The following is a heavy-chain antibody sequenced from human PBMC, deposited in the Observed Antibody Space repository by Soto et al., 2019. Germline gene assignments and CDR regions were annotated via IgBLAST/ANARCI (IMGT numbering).Heavy chain of an antibody. V-gene: IGHV1-69*12. Sequence: QVQLVQSGAEVKKPGSSVKVSCTASGGTFSSYAISWVRQAPGQGLEWMGGIIPIFGTADYAQKFQGRVTITADESTSTGNMELSSLRYEDTAVYYCASHYDSSGYYYRGLDYWGQGTLVTVSS. CDR2: IIPIFGTA. CDR1: GGTFSSYA. CDR3: ASHYDSSGYYYRGLDY. D-gene: IGHD3-22*01. J-gene: IGHJ4*02.